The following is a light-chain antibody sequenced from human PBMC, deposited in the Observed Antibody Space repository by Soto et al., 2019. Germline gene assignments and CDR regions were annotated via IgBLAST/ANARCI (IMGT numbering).Light chain of an antibody. Sequence: SYELTQPPSVSVSPGQTASITCSGDKLGDKYACWYQQKPGQSPVQVIYQDSKRPSGIPERFSGSNSGNTATLTISGAQAMDEADYYCQAWDSSTAWVFGTGTKLTVL. CDR3: QAWDSSTAWV. J-gene: IGLJ1*01. CDR1: KLGDKY. V-gene: IGLV3-1*01. CDR2: QDS.